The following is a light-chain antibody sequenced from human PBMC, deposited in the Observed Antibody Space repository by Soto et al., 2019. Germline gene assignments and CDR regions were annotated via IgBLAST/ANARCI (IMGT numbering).Light chain of an antibody. J-gene: IGKJ1*01. CDR3: QQYDNWPWT. CDR1: QSVSSN. V-gene: IGKV3-15*01. CDR2: GAS. Sequence: EIVMTQSTATLSVSPGERATLSCVASQSVSSNLAWYQQKPGQAPRLLIHGASTRAPGFPARFSGSGSGTDFTLTISSLQSEDFAVYYCQQYDNWPWTSGQGTKVDI.